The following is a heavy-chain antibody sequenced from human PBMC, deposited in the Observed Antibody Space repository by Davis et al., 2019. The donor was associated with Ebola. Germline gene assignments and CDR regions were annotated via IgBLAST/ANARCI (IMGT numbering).Heavy chain of an antibody. J-gene: IGHJ4*02. CDR1: GGSFSGYY. CDR2: INHSGST. V-gene: IGHV4-34*01. Sequence: SETLSLTCAVYGGSFSGYYWSWIRQPPGKGLEWIGEINHSGSTNYNPSLKSQVTISVDTSKNQFSLKLSSVTAADTAVYYCARGRSAGIDYWGQGTLVTVSS. CDR3: ARGRSAGIDY.